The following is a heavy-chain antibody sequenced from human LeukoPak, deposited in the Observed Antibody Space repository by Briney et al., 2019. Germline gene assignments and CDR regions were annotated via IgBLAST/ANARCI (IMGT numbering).Heavy chain of an antibody. V-gene: IGHV3-64D*09. CDR2: ISSNGGST. CDR3: VKARDYVWGSYRAY. Sequence: PGGSLRLSCSASGFTFSSYAMHWVRQAPGKGLEDVPAISSNGGSTYYADSVKGRFTISRDNSENTLYLQMSSLRAEDTAVYYCVKARDYVWGSYRAYWGQGALVTVSS. D-gene: IGHD3-16*02. J-gene: IGHJ4*02. CDR1: GFTFSSYA.